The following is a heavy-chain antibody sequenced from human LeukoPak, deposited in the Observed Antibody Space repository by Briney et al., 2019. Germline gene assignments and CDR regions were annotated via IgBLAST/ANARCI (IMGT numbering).Heavy chain of an antibody. CDR1: GGSISGHY. CDR2: IHYSWST. D-gene: IGHD4-23*01. CDR3: FRSNEVVTSSVGPLFDP. Sequence: PSETLSLTCTVSGGSISGHYWSWIPQPPGKGLEWIGYIHYSWSTKYNPSLKSRSTISLDTSKSQFSLTLTSVTAADTAFYYCFRSNEVVTSSVGPLFDPWGPGTLVIVSS. V-gene: IGHV4-59*03. J-gene: IGHJ5*02.